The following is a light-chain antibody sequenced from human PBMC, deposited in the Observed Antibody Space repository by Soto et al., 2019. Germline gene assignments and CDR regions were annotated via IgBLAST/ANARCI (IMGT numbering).Light chain of an antibody. CDR3: QQYERWPPLT. V-gene: IGKV1-5*03. CDR1: QSIDSW. Sequence: IQMTQSPSTMSASLGDRVTITCRASQSIDSWLAWYQQKPGKAPKFLMYKASNLESGVPSRFSGSGSETEFTLTINDLQSEDFAVYYCQQYERWPPLTFGGGTKVDIK. CDR2: KAS. J-gene: IGKJ4*01.